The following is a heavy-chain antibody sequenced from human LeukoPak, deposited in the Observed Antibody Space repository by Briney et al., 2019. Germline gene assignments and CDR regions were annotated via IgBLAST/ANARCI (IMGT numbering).Heavy chain of an antibody. CDR1: GGSISSGGYY. V-gene: IGHV4-31*03. Sequence: SETLPLTCTVSGGSISSGGYYWSWIRQHPGKGLEWIGYIYYSGSTYYNPSLKSRVTISVDTSKNQFSLKLSSVTAADTAVYYCARDTAPTRWFDPWGQGTLVTVSS. CDR2: IYYSGST. D-gene: IGHD4-17*01. J-gene: IGHJ5*02. CDR3: ARDTAPTRWFDP.